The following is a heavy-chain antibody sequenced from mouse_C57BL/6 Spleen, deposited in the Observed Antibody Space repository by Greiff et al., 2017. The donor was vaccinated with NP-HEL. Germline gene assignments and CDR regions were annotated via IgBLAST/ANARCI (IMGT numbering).Heavy chain of an antibody. D-gene: IGHD1-3*01. CDR1: GYTFTDYN. CDR2: INPNNGGT. Sequence: EVQLQQSGPELVKPGASVKMSCKASGYTFTDYNMPWVKQSHGKSLEWIGDINPNNGGTSYNQKFKGKATVTANKSSSTAYLELRSLTSDDSAVYYCARELWYFDYWGQGTTLTVSS. V-gene: IGHV1-22*01. J-gene: IGHJ2*01. CDR3: ARELWYFDY.